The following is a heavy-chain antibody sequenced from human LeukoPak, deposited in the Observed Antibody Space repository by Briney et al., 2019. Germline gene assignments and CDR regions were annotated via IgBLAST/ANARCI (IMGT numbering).Heavy chain of an antibody. V-gene: IGHV3-30-3*01. CDR1: GFTFSSYA. D-gene: IGHD6-13*01. Sequence: PGGSLRLSCAASGFTFSSYAMHWVRQAPGKGLEWVAVISYDGSNKYYADSVKGRFTISRDNSKNTLYLQMNSLRAEDTAVYYCARGEIAAAFFDLWGQGNLVTVSS. CDR2: ISYDGSNK. J-gene: IGHJ4*02. CDR3: ARGEIAAAFFDL.